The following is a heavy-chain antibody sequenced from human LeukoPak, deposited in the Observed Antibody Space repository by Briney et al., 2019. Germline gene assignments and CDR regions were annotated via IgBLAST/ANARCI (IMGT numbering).Heavy chain of an antibody. CDR3: ARTRRVARPRWYFDL. CDR2: INHSGST. D-gene: IGHD6-6*01. J-gene: IGHJ2*01. CDR1: GGSFSGYY. Sequence: PSETLSLTCAVYGGSFSGYYWSWIRQPPGKGLEWIGEINHSGSTNYNPSLKSRVTISVDTSKNQFSLKLSSVAAADTAVYYCARTRRVARPRWYFDLWGRGTLVTVSS. V-gene: IGHV4-34*01.